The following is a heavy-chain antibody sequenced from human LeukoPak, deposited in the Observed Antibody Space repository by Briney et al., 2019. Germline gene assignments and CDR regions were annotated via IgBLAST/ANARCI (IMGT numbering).Heavy chain of an antibody. Sequence: SVKASCKASGGTFSSYAISWVRQAPGQGLEWMGRIIPIFGTVNYAQKFQGRVTITTDESTSTAYMELSSLRSEDTAVYYCARLSWEPLHAFDIWGQGKMVTVSS. CDR1: GGTFSSYA. J-gene: IGHJ3*02. CDR3: ARLSWEPLHAFDI. V-gene: IGHV1-69*05. CDR2: IIPIFGTV. D-gene: IGHD1-26*01.